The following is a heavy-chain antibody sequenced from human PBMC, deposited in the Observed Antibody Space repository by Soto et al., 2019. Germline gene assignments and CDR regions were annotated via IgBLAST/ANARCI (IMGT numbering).Heavy chain of an antibody. CDR2: IYYSGRT. J-gene: IGHJ2*01. CDR3: ARVYDSSGYRYFDL. Sequence: QVQLQESGPGLVKPSETLSLTCTVSGGSISSYYWSWIRQPPGKGLEWIGYIYYSGRTNYNPSLKSRVTISVDTSKNQFSLKLSSVTAADTAVYYCARVYDSSGYRYFDLWGRGTLVTVSS. CDR1: GGSISSYY. D-gene: IGHD3-22*01. V-gene: IGHV4-59*01.